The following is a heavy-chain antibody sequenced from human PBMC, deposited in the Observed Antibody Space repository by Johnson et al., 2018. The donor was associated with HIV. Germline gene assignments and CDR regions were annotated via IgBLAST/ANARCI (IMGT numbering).Heavy chain of an antibody. CDR1: GFTLSSYW. V-gene: IGHV3-74*01. CDR2: INSDGSSS. J-gene: IGHJ3*02. CDR3: AREFLYGDYQDAFDI. D-gene: IGHD4-17*01. Sequence: VQLVESGGGLIQPGGSLRLSCTASGFTLSSYWMHWVRQVPGKGPVWVSRINSDGSSSAYADSVKGRFTISRDGAKNTLYVQMNSLRAEDTAVYYCAREFLYGDYQDAFDIWGQGTMVTVSS.